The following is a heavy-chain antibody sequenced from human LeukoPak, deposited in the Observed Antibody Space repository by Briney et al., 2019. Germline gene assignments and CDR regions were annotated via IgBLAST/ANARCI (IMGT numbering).Heavy chain of an antibody. CDR1: GFTFSSYA. CDR2: ISGSGGST. CDR3: AKAGAVAYYFDY. J-gene: IGHJ4*02. V-gene: IGHV3-23*01. D-gene: IGHD6-19*01. Sequence: GGSLRLPCAASGFTFSSYAMHWVRQAPGKGLEWVSAISGSGGSTYYADSVKGRFTISRDNSKNTLYLQMNSLRAEDTAVYYCAKAGAVAYYFDYWGQGTLVTVSS.